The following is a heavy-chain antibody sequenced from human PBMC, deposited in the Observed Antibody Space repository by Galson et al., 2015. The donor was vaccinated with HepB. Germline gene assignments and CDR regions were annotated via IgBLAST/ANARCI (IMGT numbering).Heavy chain of an antibody. J-gene: IGHJ6*02. CDR3: ARYRYCSSTSCSPSMDV. D-gene: IGHD2-2*01. Sequence: SLRLSCAASGFTFSSYSMNWVRQAPGKGLEWVSSISSSSSYIYHADSVKGRFTISRDNAKNSLYLQMNSLRAEDTAVYYCARYRYCSSTSCSPSMDVWGQLTTVTVSS. CDR1: GFTFSSYS. V-gene: IGHV3-21*01. CDR2: ISSSSSYI.